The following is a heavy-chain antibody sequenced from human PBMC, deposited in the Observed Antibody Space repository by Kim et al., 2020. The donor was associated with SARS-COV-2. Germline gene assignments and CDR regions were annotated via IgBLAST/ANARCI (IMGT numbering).Heavy chain of an antibody. CDR2: ICRGCGCK. CDR3: AKYYDSDSSGPGH. CDR1: GFIFSNYA. Sequence: GGSLRLSCAASGFIFSNYAMSWVRQAPGKGLEWVSGICRGCGCKFYADSVRGRFTISRDNSKNTLYLQMNSLRAEDTATYFCAKYYDSDSSGPGHWGQGALVTVSS. J-gene: IGHJ4*02. D-gene: IGHD3-22*01. V-gene: IGHV3-23*01.